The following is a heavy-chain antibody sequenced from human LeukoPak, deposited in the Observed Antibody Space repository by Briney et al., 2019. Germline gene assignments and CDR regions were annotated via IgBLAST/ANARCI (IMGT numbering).Heavy chain of an antibody. CDR2: IYPGDSDT. CDR1: GCTSTTYW. J-gene: IGHJ4*02. D-gene: IGHD6-13*01. CDR3: AGPRDSSSWHFDF. Sequence: GESLKISCRGSGCTSTTYWIALVRQMPGKGLEWMGIIYPGDSDTRYSPSFQGQVTISADKSISTAYLQWSSLKASDTAMYYCAGPRDSSSWHFDFWGQGTLVTVSS. V-gene: IGHV5-51*01.